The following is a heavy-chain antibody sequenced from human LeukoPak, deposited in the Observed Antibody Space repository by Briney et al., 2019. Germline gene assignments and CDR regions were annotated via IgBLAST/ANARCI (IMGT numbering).Heavy chain of an antibody. Sequence: GESLKISCKGSGYSFTSYWIGWVRQMPGKGLEWMGIIYPGDSDTRYSPSFQGQVTFSADKSINTAYLQWSSLKASDTAIYYCARQSIRHDASDVWGQGTMVTVSS. CDR2: IYPGDSDT. CDR1: GYSFTSYW. V-gene: IGHV5-51*01. J-gene: IGHJ3*01. CDR3: ARQSIRHDASDV. D-gene: IGHD3-9*01.